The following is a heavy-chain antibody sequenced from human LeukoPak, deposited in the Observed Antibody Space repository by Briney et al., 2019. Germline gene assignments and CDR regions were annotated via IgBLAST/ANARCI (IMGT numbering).Heavy chain of an antibody. V-gene: IGHV3-23*01. CDR1: GLSFSNYA. J-gene: IGHJ3*01. CDR3: ARDPNGDYIGAFDF. CDR2: IIGSGAWA. Sequence: GGSLRLSCAVSGLSFSNYAMMWLRQAPGKGLEWVSAIIGSGAWALYADSVKGRFTISRDNSKNTLYLQMSSLRGEDMAVYYCARDPNGDYIGAFDFWGQGTMVTVSS. D-gene: IGHD4-17*01.